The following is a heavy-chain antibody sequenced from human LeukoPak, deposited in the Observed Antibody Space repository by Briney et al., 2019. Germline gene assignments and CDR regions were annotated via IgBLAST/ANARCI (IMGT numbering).Heavy chain of an antibody. V-gene: IGHV3-33*01. CDR2: IWHDGSHK. J-gene: IGHJ4*02. Sequence: GGSLRLSCAASGFAFNTYAMHWVRQAPGQGLEWVALIWHDGSHKFYSNSVRGQFTISRDNSKNTVSLQMNNLRPEDTAVYYCAREIFGSGGYPDFWGQGTLVTVSS. CDR3: AREIFGSGGYPDF. D-gene: IGHD3-10*01. CDR1: GFAFNTYA.